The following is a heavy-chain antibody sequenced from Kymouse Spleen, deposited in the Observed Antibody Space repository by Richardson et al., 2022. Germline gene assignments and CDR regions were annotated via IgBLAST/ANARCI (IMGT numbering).Heavy chain of an antibody. V-gene: IGHV3-15*01. CDR3: TTEKYQLLWGFY. D-gene: IGHD2-2*02. CDR1: GFTFSNAW. CDR2: IKSKTDGGTT. Sequence: EVQLVESGGGLVKPGGSLRLSCAASGFTFSNAWMSWVRQAPGKGLEWVGRIKSKTDGGTTDYAAPVKGRFTISRDDSKNTLYLQMNSLKTEDTAVYYCTTEKYQLLWGFYWGQGTLVTVSS. J-gene: IGHJ4*02.